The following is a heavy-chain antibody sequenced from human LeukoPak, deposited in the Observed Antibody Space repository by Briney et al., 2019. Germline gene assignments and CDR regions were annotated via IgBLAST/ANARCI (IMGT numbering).Heavy chain of an antibody. CDR1: GYSISSSSW. V-gene: IGHV4-28*01. CDR3: ARNVGDSGSYAVAFDI. J-gene: IGHJ3*02. CDR2: IYYSGST. Sequence: SETLSLTCAVSGYSISSSSWWGWIRQPPGKGLEWIGYIYYSGSTYYNPSLKSRVTMSVDTSKYQFSLKLSSVTAVDTAVYYCARNVGDSGSYAVAFDIWGQGTMVTVSS. D-gene: IGHD1-26*01.